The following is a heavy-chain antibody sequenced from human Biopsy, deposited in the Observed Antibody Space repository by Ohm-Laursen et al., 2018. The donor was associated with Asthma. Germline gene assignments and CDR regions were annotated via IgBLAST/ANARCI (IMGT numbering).Heavy chain of an antibody. CDR1: GFSFADCA. Sequence: RSLRLSCAASGFSFADCAMHWVRQAPGKGLEWVSSISWNSGNIDYAVSAKGRFTISRDNAKNSLYLQMQSLRPEDTAFYYCAKSADYYDSTDYLDFWGRGTLVTVSS. J-gene: IGHJ4*01. CDR3: AKSADYYDSTDYLDF. D-gene: IGHD3-22*01. CDR2: ISWNSGNI. V-gene: IGHV3-9*01.